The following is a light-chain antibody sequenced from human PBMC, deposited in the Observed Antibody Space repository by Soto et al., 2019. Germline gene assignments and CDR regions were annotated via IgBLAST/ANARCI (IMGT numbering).Light chain of an antibody. J-gene: IGKJ4*01. Sequence: DIQLTQSPSFLSASVGDRVTITCRASQGISSYLAWYQQKPGKAPNLLIYAASTLQSGVPSRFSGSGSGTEFTLTISSLQPEVFAIYHCHHLNNYPLTCGGGTKVEIK. CDR2: AAS. CDR3: HHLNNYPLT. V-gene: IGKV1-9*01. CDR1: QGISSY.